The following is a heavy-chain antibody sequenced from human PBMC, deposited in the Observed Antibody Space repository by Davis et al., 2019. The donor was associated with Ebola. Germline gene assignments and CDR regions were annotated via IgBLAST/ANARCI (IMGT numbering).Heavy chain of an antibody. CDR3: TRSYEYSSDW. CDR2: IRSGGGVI. J-gene: IGHJ4*02. CDR1: GFRFSDYS. Sequence: GESLKISCVASGFRFSDYSFQWVRQAPGKGLEWISYIRSGGGVIFYANSVKGRFIFSRDDARASLSLHMDSLRHEDTAVYYCTRSYEYSSDWWGQGTLVTVSS. D-gene: IGHD3-22*01. V-gene: IGHV3-48*02.